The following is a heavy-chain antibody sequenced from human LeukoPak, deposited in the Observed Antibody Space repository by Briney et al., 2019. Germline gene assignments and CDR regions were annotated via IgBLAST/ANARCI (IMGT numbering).Heavy chain of an antibody. CDR2: ISSSSSYI. J-gene: IGHJ4*02. Sequence: KPGGSLRLSCAASGFTFSSYSMNWVRQAPGKGLEWVSSISSSSSYIYYADSVKGRFTISRDNAKNSLYLQMNSLRAEDTAVYYCASLRFLEWLAKDYWGQGTLVTVSP. CDR1: GFTFSSYS. CDR3: ASLRFLEWLAKDY. V-gene: IGHV3-21*01. D-gene: IGHD3-3*01.